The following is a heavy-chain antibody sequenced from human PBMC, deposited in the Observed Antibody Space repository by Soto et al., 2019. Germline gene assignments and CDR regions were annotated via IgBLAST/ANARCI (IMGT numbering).Heavy chain of an antibody. V-gene: IGHV3-21*01. CDR1: GFTFSSYS. Sequence: EVQLVESGGGLVKPGGSLRLSCAASGFTFSSYSMNWVRPAPGKGLEWVSSISSSSSYIYYADSVKGRFTISRDNAKNSLYLQMNSLRAEDTAVYYCARDPTGYYDSSGYLDWGQGTLVTVSS. CDR2: ISSSSSYI. J-gene: IGHJ4*02. CDR3: ARDPTGYYDSSGYLD. D-gene: IGHD3-22*01.